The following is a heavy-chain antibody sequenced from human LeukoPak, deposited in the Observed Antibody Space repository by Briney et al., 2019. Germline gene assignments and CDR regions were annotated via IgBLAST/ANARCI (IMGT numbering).Heavy chain of an antibody. V-gene: IGHV3-23*01. Sequence: GGSLRLSCAASGFTFSSYAMSWVRQAPGNGLGWVSAISGSGGSTYYADSVKGRFTISRDNSKNTLYLQMNSLRAEDTAVYYCAKAHQKLGYCSGGSCSVFDYWGQGTLVTVSS. J-gene: IGHJ4*02. CDR1: GFTFSSYA. D-gene: IGHD2-15*01. CDR3: AKAHQKLGYCSGGSCSVFDY. CDR2: ISGSGGST.